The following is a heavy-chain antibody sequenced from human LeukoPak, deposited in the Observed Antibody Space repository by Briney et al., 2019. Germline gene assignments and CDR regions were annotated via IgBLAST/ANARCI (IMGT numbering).Heavy chain of an antibody. CDR1: GYSISSGYY. CDR3: ARGGGYNLRNFAYNWFDP. V-gene: IGHV4-38-2*02. Sequence: PSETLSLTCTVSGYSISSGYYWGWIRQPPGKGLEWIGEINHSGSTNYNPSLKSRVTISVDTSKNQFSLKLSSVTAADTAVYYCARGGGYNLRNFAYNWFDPWGQGTLVTVSS. J-gene: IGHJ5*02. D-gene: IGHD5-24*01. CDR2: INHSGST.